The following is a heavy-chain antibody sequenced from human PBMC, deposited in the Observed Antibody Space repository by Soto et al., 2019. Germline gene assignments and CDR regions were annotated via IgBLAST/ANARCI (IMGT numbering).Heavy chain of an antibody. J-gene: IGHJ4*02. D-gene: IGHD2-15*01. CDR1: GGSISGSY. Sequence: SETLSLTCTVSGGSISGSYWSWIRQTPGKVLEWVGYIHYSGSTNYNPSLKSRLTMSVDSAKNQFSLQLSSVTAADTAVYFCTQYCRTDAEGYPFDYWGPGALVTVSS. CDR2: IHYSGST. CDR3: TQYCRTDAEGYPFDY. V-gene: IGHV4-59*01.